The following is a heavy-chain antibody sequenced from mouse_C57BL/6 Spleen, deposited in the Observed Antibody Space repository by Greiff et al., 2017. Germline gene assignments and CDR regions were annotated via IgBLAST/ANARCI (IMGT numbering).Heavy chain of an antibody. Sequence: EVKLVESGGGLVQPKGSLKLSCAASGFTFNTYAMHWVRQAPGKGLEWVARIRSKSSNYATYYADSVKDRFTISRDDSQSMLYLQMNNLKTEDTAMYYCVRDEDYCGSSPGYFDYWGQGTTLTVSS. J-gene: IGHJ2*01. V-gene: IGHV10-3*01. D-gene: IGHD1-1*01. CDR1: GFTFNTYA. CDR3: VRDEDYCGSSPGYFDY. CDR2: IRSKSSNYAT.